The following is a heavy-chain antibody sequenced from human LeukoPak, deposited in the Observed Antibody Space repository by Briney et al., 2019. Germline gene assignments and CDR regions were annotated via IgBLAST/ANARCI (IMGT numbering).Heavy chain of an antibody. CDR3: ARESIFGVVIGSAPDI. CDR2: ISSSSSYI. J-gene: IGHJ3*02. CDR1: GSTFSSYS. D-gene: IGHD3-3*01. Sequence: GGSLRLSCAASGSTFSSYSVTWVRQAPGKGLEWVSSISSSSSYIYYADSVKGRFTISRDNAKNSLYLQMNSLRAEDTAVYYCARESIFGVVIGSAPDIWGQGTMVTVSS. V-gene: IGHV3-21*01.